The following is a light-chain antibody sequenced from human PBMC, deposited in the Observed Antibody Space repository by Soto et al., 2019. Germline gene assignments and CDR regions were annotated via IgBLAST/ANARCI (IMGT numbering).Light chain of an antibody. CDR2: EVS. CDR1: SSDVGSYNY. Sequence: QSALTQPASVSGSPGQSITISCTGTSSDVGSYNYVSWYQQHPGKAPKLMIYEVSDRPSGISSRFSGSKSGNTASLTISGLQAEDEADYYCFSYAGNSVYVFGTGTKVTVL. V-gene: IGLV2-23*02. J-gene: IGLJ1*01. CDR3: FSYAGNSVYV.